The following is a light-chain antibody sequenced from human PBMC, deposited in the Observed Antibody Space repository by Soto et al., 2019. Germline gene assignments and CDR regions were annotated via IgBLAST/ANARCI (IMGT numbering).Light chain of an antibody. V-gene: IGLV2-23*02. J-gene: IGLJ3*02. Sequence: QSVLTQPASVSGSPGQSITISCSGTTSDVGGYDVVSWYQQHPGKAPKLMIFEVNQRPSGVSDRFSGSKSGNTASRTISGLQAGDEADYYCCSFAGSSTFWVFGGGTKRTVL. CDR1: TSDVGGYDV. CDR2: EVN. CDR3: CSFAGSSTFWV.